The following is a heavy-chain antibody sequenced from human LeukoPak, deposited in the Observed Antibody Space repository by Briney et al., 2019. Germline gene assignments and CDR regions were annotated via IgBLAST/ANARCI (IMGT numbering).Heavy chain of an antibody. D-gene: IGHD3-22*01. CDR3: AKGDSSGYYYVWGCDY. V-gene: IGHV3-9*01. J-gene: IGHJ4*02. CDR2: ISWNSGSI. CDR1: GFTFSSYW. Sequence: PGGSLRLSCAASGFTFSSYWMSWVRQAPGKGLEWVSGISWNSGSIGYADSVKGRFTISRDNAKNSLYLQMNSLRAEDTALYYCAKGDSSGYYYVWGCDYWGQGTLVTVSS.